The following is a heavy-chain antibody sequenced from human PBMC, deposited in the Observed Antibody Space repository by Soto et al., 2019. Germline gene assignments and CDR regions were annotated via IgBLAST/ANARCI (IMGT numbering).Heavy chain of an antibody. D-gene: IGHD3-3*01. Sequence: SVKVSCKASGGTFSSYAISWVRQAPGQGLEWMGGIIPIFGRANYAQKFQGRVTITADASTSTAYMELSSLRSEDTAVYYCACDGLYYYFWSGHFDDWGQGTLVTVSS. CDR3: ACDGLYYYFWSGHFDD. CDR2: IIPIFGRA. CDR1: GGTFSSYA. V-gene: IGHV1-69*13. J-gene: IGHJ4*01.